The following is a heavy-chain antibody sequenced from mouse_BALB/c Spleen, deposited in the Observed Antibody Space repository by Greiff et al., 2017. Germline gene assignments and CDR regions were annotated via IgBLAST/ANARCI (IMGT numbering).Heavy chain of an antibody. CDR3: TSMGTDSSGYGFAY. Sequence: QVQLQQSGPELVKPGASVKLSCKASGYTFTSYWINWVKQRPGQGLEWIGNIYPSDSYTNYNQKFKDKATLTVDKSSSTAYMQLSSPTSEDSAVYYCTSMGTDSSGYGFAYWGQGTLVTVSA. CDR1: GYTFTSYW. J-gene: IGHJ3*01. V-gene: IGHV1-69*02. CDR2: IYPSDSYT. D-gene: IGHD3-2*01.